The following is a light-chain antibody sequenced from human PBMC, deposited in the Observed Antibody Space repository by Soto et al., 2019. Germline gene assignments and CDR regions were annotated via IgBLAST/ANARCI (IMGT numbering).Light chain of an antibody. V-gene: IGKV1-12*01. CDR1: EDINSR. CDR3: QQADSFQIT. CDR2: AAF. J-gene: IGKJ5*01. Sequence: DIQMTQSPSSVSASVGDRVTNSCRASEDINSRLAWYQQKPGNAPKLLIYAAFILQSGVPSRFSGYGSGTDFTLSISSLQPEDFATYYSQQADSFQITFGQGTRLE.